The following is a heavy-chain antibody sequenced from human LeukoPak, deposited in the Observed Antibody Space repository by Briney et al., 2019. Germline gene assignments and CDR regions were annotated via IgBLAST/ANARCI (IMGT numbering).Heavy chain of an antibody. V-gene: IGHV3-23*01. J-gene: IGHJ4*02. Sequence: HPGGSLRLSCAASGFTFSSYAMSWVRQAPGKGLEWVSAISGSGGSTYYADSVKGRFTISRDNSKNTLYLQMNSLRAEDTAVYYCAKSPHHYSSSREQSPINDYWGQGTLVTVSS. D-gene: IGHD6-13*01. CDR2: ISGSGGST. CDR3: AKSPHHYSSSREQSPINDY. CDR1: GFTFSSYA.